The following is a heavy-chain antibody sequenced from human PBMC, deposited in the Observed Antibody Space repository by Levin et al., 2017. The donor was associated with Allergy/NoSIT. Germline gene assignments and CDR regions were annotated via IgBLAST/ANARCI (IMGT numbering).Heavy chain of an antibody. V-gene: IGHV3-48*01. D-gene: IGHD1-26*01. CDR1: GFMFSNYS. CDR2: ISNNSITI. CDR3: VSDPYSGTTKGTDY. J-gene: IGHJ4*02. Sequence: PGGSLRLSCAASGFMFSNYSMNWVRQAPGKGLEWVSYISNNSITIYYADSVKGRCTISRDNAKNSLYLQMNSLRAEDTAVYYCVSDPYSGTTKGTDYWGQGTLVTVSS.